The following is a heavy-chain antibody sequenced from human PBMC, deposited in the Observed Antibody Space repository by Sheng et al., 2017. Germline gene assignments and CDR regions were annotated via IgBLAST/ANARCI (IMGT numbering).Heavy chain of an antibody. D-gene: IGHD6-6*01. CDR2: ISSSGSII. V-gene: IGHV3-48*03. CDR3: ARLGIAARLYYFYYMDV. Sequence: EVQLVESGGGLVQPGGSLRLSCAASKFTFSSYEMNWVRQAPGKGLEWVSYISSSGSIIYYADSVKGRFTISRDNAKNSLYLQMNSLRAEDTAVYYCARLGIAARLYYFYYMDVWGQGTTVTVSS. CDR1: KFTFSSYE. J-gene: IGHJ6*03.